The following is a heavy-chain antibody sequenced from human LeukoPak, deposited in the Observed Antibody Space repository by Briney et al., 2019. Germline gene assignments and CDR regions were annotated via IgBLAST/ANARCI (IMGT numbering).Heavy chain of an antibody. D-gene: IGHD2-8*01. V-gene: IGHV3-7*01. CDR3: VTQQWAPP. CDR2: IKEGGSIE. J-gene: IGHJ5*02. Sequence: GGYLRLSCAASGFTFSNYWMSWVRQAPGKGLEWVANIKEGGSIEDYVDSVKGRFTVSRDNAKNSLYLQMNSLRAEDTAVYYCVTQQWAPPWGQGTLVTVSS. CDR1: GFTFSNYW.